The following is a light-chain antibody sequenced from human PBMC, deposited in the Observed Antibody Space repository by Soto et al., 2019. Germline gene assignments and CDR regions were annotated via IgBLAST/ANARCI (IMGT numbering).Light chain of an antibody. CDR3: QQYGSSRTWT. CDR2: GAS. V-gene: IGKV3-20*01. CDR1: QSVGSSY. Sequence: VLTQSPGTLSLSPGERATLSCRASQSVGSSYLAWYQQKPGQAPRLLIYGASSRATGIPDRFSGSGSGTDFTLTISRLEPEDFAVYYCQQYGSSRTWTFGQGTKVDIK. J-gene: IGKJ1*01.